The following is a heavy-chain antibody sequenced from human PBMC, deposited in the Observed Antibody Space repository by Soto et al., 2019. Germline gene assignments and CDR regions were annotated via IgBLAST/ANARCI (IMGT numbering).Heavy chain of an antibody. CDR3: ARDPPLSVLVVVATDDF. J-gene: IGHJ4*02. CDR2: ISSSSSFR. Sequence: PGGSLRLSCAASGFTFTRYSMNWVRQAPGKGLEWVSSISSSSSFRNYADSVKGRFSISRDNDKNLVYLQMDSLRAEDTAVYYCARDPPLSVLVVVATDDFWGQGTLVTVSS. V-gene: IGHV3-21*01. D-gene: IGHD2-21*01. CDR1: GFTFTRYS.